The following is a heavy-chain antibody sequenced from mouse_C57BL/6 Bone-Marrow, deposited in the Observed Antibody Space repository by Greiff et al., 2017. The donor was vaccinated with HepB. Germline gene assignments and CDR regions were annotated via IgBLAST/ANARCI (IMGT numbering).Heavy chain of an antibody. J-gene: IGHJ4*01. Sequence: VQLQQSGAELARPGASVKLSCKASGYTFTSYGISWVKQRTGQGLEWIGEIYPRSGNTYYNEKFKGKVTLTADKSSSTAYMELRSLTSEDSAVYFCADDYGGNAMDYWGQGTSVTVSS. V-gene: IGHV1-81*01. CDR3: ADDYGGNAMDY. CDR2: IYPRSGNT. D-gene: IGHD2-4*01. CDR1: GYTFTSYG.